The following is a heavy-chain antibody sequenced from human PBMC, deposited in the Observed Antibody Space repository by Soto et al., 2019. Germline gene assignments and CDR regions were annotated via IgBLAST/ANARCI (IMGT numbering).Heavy chain of an antibody. D-gene: IGHD3-16*01. Sequence: PGESLKISCKGSGYSLTSYWIGWVRQMPGKGLEWMGIIYPGDSDTRYSPSFQGQVTISADKSISTAYLQWSSLKASDTAMFYCASTHYQSVSYYYMDVWGKGTTVTVSS. CDR2: IYPGDSDT. CDR3: ASTHYQSVSYYYMDV. CDR1: GYSLTSYW. J-gene: IGHJ6*03. V-gene: IGHV5-51*01.